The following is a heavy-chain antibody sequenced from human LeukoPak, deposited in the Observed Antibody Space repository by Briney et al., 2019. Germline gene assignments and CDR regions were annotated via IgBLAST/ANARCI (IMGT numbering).Heavy chain of an antibody. CDR3: ARGPIFGVVIYFDY. V-gene: IGHV1-69*04. CDR2: IIPILGIA. J-gene: IGHJ4*02. D-gene: IGHD3-3*01. CDR1: GGTFSSYA. Sequence: SVTVSCKASGGTFSSYAISWVRQAPGQGLEWMGRIIPILGIANYAQKFQGRVTITADKSTSTAYMELSSLRSEDTAVYYCARGPIFGVVIYFDYWGQGTLVTVSS.